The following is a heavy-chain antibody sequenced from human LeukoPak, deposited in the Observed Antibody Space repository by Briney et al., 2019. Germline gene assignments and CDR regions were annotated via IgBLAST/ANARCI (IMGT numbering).Heavy chain of an antibody. Sequence: GGSLRLSCAASGFTFDDYAMHWVRQAPGKGLEWVSLISGDGGSTYYADSVKGRFTISRDNSKNSLYLQMNSLRTEDTALYYCAKDISDSSGYYYVSPGGANYWGRGTLVTVSS. V-gene: IGHV3-43*02. CDR2: ISGDGGST. J-gene: IGHJ4*02. CDR1: GFTFDDYA. D-gene: IGHD3-22*01. CDR3: AKDISDSSGYYYVSPGGANY.